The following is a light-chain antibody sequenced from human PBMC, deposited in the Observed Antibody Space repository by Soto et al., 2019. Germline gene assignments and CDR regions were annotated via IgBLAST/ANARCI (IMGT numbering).Light chain of an antibody. V-gene: IGKV3-15*01. CDR3: QQYNNWPLT. Sequence: IVMTHSPATLSLSPGEIAALSGRASLSVSSDLAWYRQKPGQAPRLLIYRAFTRATGIPARFSGSGFGTDFTLTISSLQSEDFAVYYCQQYNNWPLTFGGGTKV. J-gene: IGKJ4*01. CDR2: RAF. CDR1: LSVSSD.